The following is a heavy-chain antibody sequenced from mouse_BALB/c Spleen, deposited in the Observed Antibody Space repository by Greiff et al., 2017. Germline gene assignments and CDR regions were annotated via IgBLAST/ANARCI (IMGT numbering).Heavy chain of an antibody. J-gene: IGHJ2*01. CDR3: TGYYGSRNY. CDR1: GYTFTSYW. Sequence: QVQLQQPGAELVKPGASVKMSCKASGYTFTSYWMHWVKQRPGQGLEWIGVIDPSDSYTSYNQKFKGKATLTVDTSSSTAYMRLSSLTSEDSAVYCCTGYYGSRNYWGQGTTLTVSS. CDR2: IDPSDSYT. D-gene: IGHD1-1*01. V-gene: IGHV1S127*01.